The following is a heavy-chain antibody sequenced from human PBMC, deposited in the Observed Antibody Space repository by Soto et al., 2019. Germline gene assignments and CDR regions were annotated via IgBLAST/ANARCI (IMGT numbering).Heavy chain of an antibody. CDR2: MYYSGST. J-gene: IGHJ3*02. Sequence: QVQLQESGPGLVKPSQTLSLTCTVSGGSISSGGYYWSWIRQHPGKGLEWIGYMYYSGSTSYNPRLKSGVTISEDTANNHSAPKLSAVTAADTAVYCCARGGIVVVVAARDAFDIWGQGTMVTVSS. V-gene: IGHV4-31*03. CDR3: ARGGIVVVVAARDAFDI. CDR1: GGSISSGGYY. D-gene: IGHD2-15*01.